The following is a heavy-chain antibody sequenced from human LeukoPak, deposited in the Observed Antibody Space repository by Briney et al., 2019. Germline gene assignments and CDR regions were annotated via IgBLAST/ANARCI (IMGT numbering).Heavy chain of an antibody. D-gene: IGHD3-22*01. J-gene: IGHJ4*02. CDR3: ARSLIVASEDY. Sequence: PGGSLRLSCAASGFRFYSFYMGWIRQVPGKGLDYIAFISASGAVPYYAESVKGRFTISRDNAKNSVSLQMNSLSADDTAVYYCARSLIVASEDYWGQGTLVTVSS. CDR1: GFRFYSFY. CDR2: ISASGAVP. V-gene: IGHV3-11*04.